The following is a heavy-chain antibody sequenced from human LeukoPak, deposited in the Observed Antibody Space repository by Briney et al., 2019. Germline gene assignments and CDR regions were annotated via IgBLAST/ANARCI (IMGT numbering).Heavy chain of an antibody. CDR3: AKLEPSYYYFDF. J-gene: IGHJ4*02. CDR2: ISGSGGST. Sequence: GGSLRPSCAASGFTFSSYAMSWVRQAPGKGLEWVSTISGSGGSTYYADSVKGRFTISRDNSKNTLYLQMNSLRAEDTAVHYWAKLEPSYYYFDFWGQGTLVTVSS. D-gene: IGHD1-1*01. V-gene: IGHV3-23*01. CDR1: GFTFSSYA.